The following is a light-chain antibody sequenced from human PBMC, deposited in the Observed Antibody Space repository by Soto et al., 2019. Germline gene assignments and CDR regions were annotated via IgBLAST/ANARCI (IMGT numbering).Light chain of an antibody. CDR2: GAS. J-gene: IGKJ1*01. CDR1: QVIRND. V-gene: IGKV1-6*01. Sequence: AIQMTQSPSSLSASVGDRVTFTCRASQVIRNDLAWYQQKPGKAPRLLIYGASSLRSGVPSRFSGSGSGTDFTLPISSLQADDFGTYFCLQDYNHPWTFGEGTYVDIQ. CDR3: LQDYNHPWT.